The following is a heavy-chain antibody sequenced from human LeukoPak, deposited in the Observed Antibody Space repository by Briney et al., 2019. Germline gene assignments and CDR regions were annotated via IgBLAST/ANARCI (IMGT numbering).Heavy chain of an antibody. Sequence: ASVKVSCKASGYTFRQYSISWVRQAPGKGLEWMGWVSPSHTTRVYAQQFQGRVTMTADTNTDTVSMELRSLRSDDTAVYFCARDYILPLETDNGDGFAIWGQGTVVSVSS. V-gene: IGHV1-18*01. J-gene: IGHJ3*02. CDR2: VSPSHTTR. CDR1: GYTFRQYS. D-gene: IGHD3-3*02. CDR3: ARDYILPLETDNGDGFAI.